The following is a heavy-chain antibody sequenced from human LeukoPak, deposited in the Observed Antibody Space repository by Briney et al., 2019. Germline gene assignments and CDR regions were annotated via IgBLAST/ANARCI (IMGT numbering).Heavy chain of an antibody. V-gene: IGHV1-69*13. CDR1: GGTFSSYA. Sequence: SVKVSCKASGGTFSSYAISWVRQAPGQGLEWMGGIIPIFGTANYAQKFQGRVTITADESTSTAYMELSSLRSEDTAVYYCARAEYYHDSSGQFDYWGQGILVTVSS. D-gene: IGHD3-22*01. J-gene: IGHJ4*02. CDR2: IIPIFGTA. CDR3: ARAEYYHDSSGQFDY.